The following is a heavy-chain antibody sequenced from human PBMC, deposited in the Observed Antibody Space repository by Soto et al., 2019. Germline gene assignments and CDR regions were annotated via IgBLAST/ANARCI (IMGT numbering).Heavy chain of an antibody. CDR1: EYTFSSSA. Sequence: ASVKGSCKASEYTFSSSAIHWVRQAPGQRLEWMGWISPGNDNTKYSQNFQGRVTITRDTSANTAYMELSSLRSEDTAVYYCARGCRSGYDPLDYRGQGTLVTGSS. CDR3: ARGCRSGYDPLDY. J-gene: IGHJ4*02. CDR2: ISPGNDNT. D-gene: IGHD5-12*01. V-gene: IGHV1-3*01.